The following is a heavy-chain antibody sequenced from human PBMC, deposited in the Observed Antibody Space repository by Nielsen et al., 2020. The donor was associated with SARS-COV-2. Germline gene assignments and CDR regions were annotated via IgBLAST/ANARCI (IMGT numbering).Heavy chain of an antibody. CDR2: IYYSGST. CDR3: ARAKIAAAVPFDY. V-gene: IGHV4-31*03. D-gene: IGHD6-13*01. Sequence: SETLSLTCTVSGGSISSGGYYWSWIRQHPGKGLEWIGYIYYSGSTYYNPSLMSRVTISVDASKNQFSLKLSSVTAADTAVYYCARAKIAAAVPFDYWGQGTLVTVSS. J-gene: IGHJ4*02. CDR1: GGSISSGGYY.